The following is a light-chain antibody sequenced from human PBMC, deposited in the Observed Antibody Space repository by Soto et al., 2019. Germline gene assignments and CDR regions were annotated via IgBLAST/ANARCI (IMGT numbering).Light chain of an antibody. CDR1: SSDVGGSNY. CDR3: SSYAGTNNYV. CDR2: EVS. J-gene: IGLJ1*01. V-gene: IGLV2-8*01. Sequence: QSVLTQPPAASGSPGQSVTISCTGTSSDVGGSNYVSWYQQHPGTAPKLMIYEVSERPSGVPDRFSGSKSGNTASLTVSGLQAEDEADYYCSSYAGTNNYVFGTGTKV.